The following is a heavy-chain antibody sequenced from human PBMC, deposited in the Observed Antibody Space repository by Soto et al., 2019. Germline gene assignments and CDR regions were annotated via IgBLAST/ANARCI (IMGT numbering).Heavy chain of an antibody. CDR2: LSAPGVTT. Sequence: PXGSLRLSREASVFVFISYCVSWVRQAPGKGLEWVSTLSAPGVTTYYADSVKGRFTISRDNSKNTLFLQMNSLRAEDTAVYYCAKDREPYSRRRWPYVWGQGTLVTVSS. CDR1: VFVFISYC. D-gene: IGHD6-13*01. V-gene: IGHV3-23*01. CDR3: AKDREPYSRRRWPYV. J-gene: IGHJ4*02.